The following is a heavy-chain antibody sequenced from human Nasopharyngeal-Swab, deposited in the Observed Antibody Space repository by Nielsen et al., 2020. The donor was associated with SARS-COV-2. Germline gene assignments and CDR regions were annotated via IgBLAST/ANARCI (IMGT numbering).Heavy chain of an antibody. D-gene: IGHD3-3*01. CDR1: GFTFSDYY. V-gene: IGHV3-11*01. J-gene: IGHJ6*02. CDR2: ISSSGSTI. Sequence: GGSLRLSCAASGFTFSDYYMSWIRQAPGKGLEWVSYISSSGSTIYYADSVKGRFTISRDNAKNSLYLQMNSLRAEDTAVYYCAPFWSGYYDYYSGMDVWGQGTTVTVSS. CDR3: APFWSGYYDYYSGMDV.